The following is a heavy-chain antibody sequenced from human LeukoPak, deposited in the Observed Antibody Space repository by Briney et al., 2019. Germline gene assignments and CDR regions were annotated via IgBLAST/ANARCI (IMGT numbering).Heavy chain of an antibody. CDR3: VRENYDSSGYPLDY. Sequence: ASVKVSCKASGYTFTGYYMHWVRQAPGQGLEWMGWINPNSGGTNYAQKFQGRVTMTRDTSVSTAYMELSRLRSDDTAVYYCVRENYDSSGYPLDYWGQGTLVTVSS. V-gene: IGHV1-2*02. CDR2: INPNSGGT. D-gene: IGHD3-22*01. J-gene: IGHJ4*02. CDR1: GYTFTGYY.